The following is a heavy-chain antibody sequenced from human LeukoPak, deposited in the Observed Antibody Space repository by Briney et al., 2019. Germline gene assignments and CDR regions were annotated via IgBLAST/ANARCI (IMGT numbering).Heavy chain of an antibody. CDR3: AKGSSWYYFDY. J-gene: IGHJ4*02. V-gene: IGHV3-21*01. D-gene: IGHD6-13*01. CDR2: ISSSSSYI. Sequence: GGSLRLSCAASGFTFSSYSMNWVRQAPGEGLEWVSSISSSSSYIYYADSVKGRFTISRDNAKNSLYLQMNSLRAEDTAVYYCAKGSSWYYFDYWGQGTLVTVSS. CDR1: GFTFSSYS.